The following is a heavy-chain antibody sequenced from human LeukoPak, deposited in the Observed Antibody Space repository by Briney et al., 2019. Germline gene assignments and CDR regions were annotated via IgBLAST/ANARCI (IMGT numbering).Heavy chain of an antibody. CDR2: IKPTGGST. J-gene: IGHJ2*01. V-gene: IGHV1-46*01. D-gene: IGHD3-10*01. Sequence: ASVKVSCKASGYTFSNYYMHWVRQAPGQGGEWMGMIKPTGGSTSYAQRFQGRVTMTRDTSTSTVYMELSSLTSEDTAVYYCARDGAVSGTSDWYFDLWGHGTLVTVSS. CDR3: ARDGAVSGTSDWYFDL. CDR1: GYTFSNYY.